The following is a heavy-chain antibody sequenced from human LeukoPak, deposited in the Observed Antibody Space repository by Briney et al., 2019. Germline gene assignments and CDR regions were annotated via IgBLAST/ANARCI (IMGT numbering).Heavy chain of an antibody. D-gene: IGHD2-15*01. J-gene: IGHJ5*02. CDR2: ISASGGNT. CDR1: GFTFSSYA. V-gene: IGHV3-23*01. CDR3: AKAPYSSVPRSGWFDP. Sequence: HPGGSLRLSCAASGFTFSSYAMSWVRQAPGKGLEWVSAISASGGNTYYADSMKGRFTISRDNSKNTLYLQMNSLRAEDTAVYYCAKAPYSSVPRSGWFDPWGQGTLVTVSS.